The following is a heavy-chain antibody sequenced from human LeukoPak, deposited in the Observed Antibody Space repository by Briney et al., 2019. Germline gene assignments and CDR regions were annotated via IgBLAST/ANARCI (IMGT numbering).Heavy chain of an antibody. CDR1: GFSFSGYA. D-gene: IGHD3-10*01. J-gene: IGHJ6*03. V-gene: IGHV3-30*02. Sequence: QTGGSLRLSCAASGFSFSGYAIHWVRQAPGKGLEWVAFIRYDGSNKYYADSVKGRFTISRDNSKNTLYLQMNSLRAEDTAVYYCAKDEFYYMDVWGKGTTVTISS. CDR2: IRYDGSNK. CDR3: AKDEFYYMDV.